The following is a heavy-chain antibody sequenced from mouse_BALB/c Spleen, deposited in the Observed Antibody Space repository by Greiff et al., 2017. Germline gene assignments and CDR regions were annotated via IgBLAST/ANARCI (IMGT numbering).Heavy chain of an antibody. Sequence: LQESGAELAKPGASVKMSCKASGYTFTSYWMHWVKQRPGQGLEWIGYINPSTGYTEYNQKFKDKATLTADKSSSTAYMQLSSLTSEDSAVYYCARSRLLLRPYYYAMDYWGQGTSVTVSS. J-gene: IGHJ4*01. D-gene: IGHD1-1*01. CDR3: ARSRLLLRPYYYAMDY. CDR1: GYTFTSYW. CDR2: INPSTGYT. V-gene: IGHV1-7*01.